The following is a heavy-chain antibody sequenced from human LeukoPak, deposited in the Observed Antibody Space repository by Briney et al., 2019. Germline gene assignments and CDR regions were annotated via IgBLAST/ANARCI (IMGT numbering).Heavy chain of an antibody. CDR1: GFTFGDYA. CDR2: IKQDGSEK. Sequence: PGGSLRLSCTASGFTFGDYAMSWVRQAPGKGLEWVANIKQDGSEKYYVDSVKGRFTISRDNAKNSLYLQMNSLRAEDTAVYYCARVPGIIAVAGTGWFDPWGQGTLVTVSS. D-gene: IGHD6-19*01. V-gene: IGHV3-7*01. CDR3: ARVPGIIAVAGTGWFDP. J-gene: IGHJ5*02.